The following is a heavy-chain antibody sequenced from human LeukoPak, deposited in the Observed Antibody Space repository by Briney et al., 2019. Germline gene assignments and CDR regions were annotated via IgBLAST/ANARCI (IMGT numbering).Heavy chain of an antibody. J-gene: IGHJ4*02. V-gene: IGHV3-7*01. CDR2: INQNGSEK. D-gene: IGHD2-8*01. Sequence: GGSLRLSCEASGFTFDDYWMSWVRQAPGKGLEWVANINQNGSEKYYLDSVKGRFTISRDNAKNSLYLQMNSLRVEDTAVYFCASGMVEFDYWGQGTLLTVSS. CDR1: GFTFDDYW. CDR3: ASGMVEFDY.